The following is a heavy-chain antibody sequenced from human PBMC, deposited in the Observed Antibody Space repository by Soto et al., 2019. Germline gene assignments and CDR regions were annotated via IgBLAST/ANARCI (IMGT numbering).Heavy chain of an antibody. CDR2: INAPATST. CDR3: TRDPEGDLDFDY. D-gene: IGHD2-21*02. J-gene: IGHJ4*02. Sequence: EVQLVESGGRLVQPGGSLRLSYAASGFILSNFGLTWVRQAPGKGLEWVSHINAPATSTLYADSVRGRFTISRDNAKNSVYLQMSSLSGEDTAVYYCTRDPEGDLDFDYWGQGTLVTVSS. V-gene: IGHV3-48*03. CDR1: GFILSNFG.